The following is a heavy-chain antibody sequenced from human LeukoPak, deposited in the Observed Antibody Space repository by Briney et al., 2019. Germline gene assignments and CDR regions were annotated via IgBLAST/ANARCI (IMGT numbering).Heavy chain of an antibody. CDR3: ARLILSSYGYFFDY. CDR1: GGSISSSSYY. CDR2: IYYSGST. D-gene: IGHD5-18*01. Sequence: SETLSLTCTVSGGSISSSSYYWGWIRPPPGKGLEWIGSIYYSGSTYYNPSLKSRVTISVDTSKNQVSLKLSSVTAVDTAVYYCARLILSSYGYFFDYWGQRTLVTVSS. V-gene: IGHV4-39*01. J-gene: IGHJ4*02.